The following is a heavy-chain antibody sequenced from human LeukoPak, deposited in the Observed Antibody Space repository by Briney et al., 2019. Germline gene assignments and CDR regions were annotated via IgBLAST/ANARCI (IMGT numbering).Heavy chain of an antibody. D-gene: IGHD2-2*01. CDR2: IYYSGST. Sequence: SQTLSLTCTVSGGSISSGDCYWSWIRQPPGKGLEWIGYIYYSGSTNYNPSLKSRVTISVDTSKNQFSLKLSSVTAADTAVYYCARDEGYCSSTSCSAFDYWGQGTLVTVSS. J-gene: IGHJ4*02. CDR1: GGSISSGDCY. V-gene: IGHV4-61*08. CDR3: ARDEGYCSSTSCSAFDY.